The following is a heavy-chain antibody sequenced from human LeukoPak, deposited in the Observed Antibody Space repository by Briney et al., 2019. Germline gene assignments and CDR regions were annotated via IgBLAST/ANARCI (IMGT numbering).Heavy chain of an antibody. V-gene: IGHV3-7*04. D-gene: IGHD5-12*01. CDR2: IKQDGSEK. Sequence: GGSLRLSCAASGFTFSRLWMSWVRQAPGKGLEWVANIKQDGSEKYYVDSVKGRFTISRDNAKNSLYLQMNSLRAENTAVFYCARDGTYTDYDPDFDIWGQGTLVTVSS. CDR3: ARDGTYTDYDPDFDI. J-gene: IGHJ4*02. CDR1: GFTFSRLW.